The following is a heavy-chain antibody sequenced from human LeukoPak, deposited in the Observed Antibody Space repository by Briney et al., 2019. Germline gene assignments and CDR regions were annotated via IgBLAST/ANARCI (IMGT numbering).Heavy chain of an antibody. J-gene: IGHJ4*02. CDR2: ISSYNGHT. D-gene: IGHD6-13*01. CDR3: ERDRASAGTGGVY. CDR1: GYTFTYHG. Sequence: ASLKVSCKASGYTFTYHGFVWAREAPGQGLEWRGWISSYNGHTNYLEKFQGRVTMTTDTSTSTTYMELRSLTSDDTAEYYCERDRASAGTGGVYWGQGSLVTVSS. V-gene: IGHV1-18*01.